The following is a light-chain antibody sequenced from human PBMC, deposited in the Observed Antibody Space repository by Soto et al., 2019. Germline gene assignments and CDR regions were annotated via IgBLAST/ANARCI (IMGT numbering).Light chain of an antibody. V-gene: IGLV2-14*01. CDR1: SSDVGGYNY. J-gene: IGLJ1*01. Sequence: QSALTQPASVSGSPGQSITISCIGTSSDVGGYNYVSWYQQHPGKAPKLMIYDVSDRPSGVSNRFSGSKSGNTASLTISGLQAEDEADYYCSSYTSSSTRVFGTGTKVTVL. CDR3: SSYTSSSTRV. CDR2: DVS.